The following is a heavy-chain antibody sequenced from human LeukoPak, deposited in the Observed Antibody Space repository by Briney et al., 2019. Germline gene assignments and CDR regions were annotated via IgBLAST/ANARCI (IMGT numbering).Heavy chain of an antibody. J-gene: IGHJ4*02. CDR2: INPHSGAT. V-gene: IGHV1-2*06. CDR3: ARDFFSEITYHGEIAYFDQ. Sequence: ASVKVSCKASGYTFTGYYMHWVRQAPGQGLEWMGRINPHSGATKHGQKFQGRVTVTRDTSISTAYMEVTRLNSDDTAIYYCARDFFSEITYHGEIAYFDQWGPGTLVSVSS. CDR1: GYTFTGYY. D-gene: IGHD3-16*01.